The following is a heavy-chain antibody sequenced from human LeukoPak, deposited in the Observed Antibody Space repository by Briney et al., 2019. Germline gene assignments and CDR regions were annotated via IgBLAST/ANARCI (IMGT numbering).Heavy chain of an antibody. Sequence: ASVKVSCKASGYTFTNYGISWVRQAPGQGLEWMGWISTYNGNTNSAQKLQGRVTMTTDTSTSTAYMELRSLRSDDTAVYYCARDAPGVYCSSTSCPLDYWGQGTLVTVSS. CDR1: GYTFTNYG. D-gene: IGHD2-2*01. CDR2: ISTYNGNT. CDR3: ARDAPGVYCSSTSCPLDY. J-gene: IGHJ4*02. V-gene: IGHV1-18*01.